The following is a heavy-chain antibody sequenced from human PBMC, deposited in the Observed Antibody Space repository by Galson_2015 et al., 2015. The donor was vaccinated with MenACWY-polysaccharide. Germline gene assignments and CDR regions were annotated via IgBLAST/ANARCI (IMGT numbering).Heavy chain of an antibody. D-gene: IGHD2-15*01. V-gene: IGHV3-23*01. Sequence: LRLSCAASGFTFSTYAMTWVRQAPGKGLEWVSSISANGDRAAYGDSVTGRFFTSRDKSMNTLFLQMNGLRAEDTAVYYCAKAYIAVMEDAAYDCWGQGALVTVSS. CDR1: GFTFSTYA. CDR2: ISANGDRA. CDR3: AKAYIAVMEDAAYDC. J-gene: IGHJ4*02.